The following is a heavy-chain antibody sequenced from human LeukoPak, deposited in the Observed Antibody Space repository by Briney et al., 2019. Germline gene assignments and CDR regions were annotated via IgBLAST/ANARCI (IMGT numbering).Heavy chain of an antibody. CDR1: GFTFSNAW. Sequence: MAGGSLRLSCAASGFTFSNAWMTWVRQAPGKGLEWVGRIRSKTDGGTTDYTTPVKGRFTISRDDSKNTLYLQMNSLKTEDTAVYYCVGSFLGYWGQGTLVTVSS. D-gene: IGHD3-10*01. CDR2: IRSKTDGGTT. V-gene: IGHV3-15*01. CDR3: VGSFLGY. J-gene: IGHJ4*02.